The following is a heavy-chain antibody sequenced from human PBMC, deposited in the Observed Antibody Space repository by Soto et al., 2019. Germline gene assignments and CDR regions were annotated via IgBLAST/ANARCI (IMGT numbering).Heavy chain of an antibody. J-gene: IGHJ4*02. Sequence: ASVKVSCKTSGYTFIIYYVHWVLQAPGQGLEWMGIINPSAGSTSFAQKFQGRVTMTSDTSTSTVYMELSSLRSEDTAVYYCARRTVGVNYFDYWGQGTLVTVSS. CDR2: INPSAGST. CDR1: GYTFIIYY. CDR3: ARRTVGVNYFDY. V-gene: IGHV1-46*01. D-gene: IGHD1-26*01.